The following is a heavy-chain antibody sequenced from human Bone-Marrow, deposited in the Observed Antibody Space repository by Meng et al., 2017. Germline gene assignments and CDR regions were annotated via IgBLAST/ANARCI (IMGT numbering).Heavy chain of an antibody. J-gene: IGHJ4*02. CDR1: GFTVSSNY. D-gene: IGHD6-13*01. Sequence: GGSLRLSCAASGFTVSSNYMSWVRQAPGKGLEWVSVIYSGGSTYYADSVKGRFTISRDNSKNTLYLQMNSLRAEDTAVYYCARERLDIEAAAALGYFDYWGQGTLVTVSS. CDR3: ARERLDIEAAAALGYFDY. CDR2: IYSGGST. V-gene: IGHV3-53*01.